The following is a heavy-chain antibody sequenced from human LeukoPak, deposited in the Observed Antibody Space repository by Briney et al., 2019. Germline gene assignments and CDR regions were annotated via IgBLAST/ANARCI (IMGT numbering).Heavy chain of an antibody. CDR3: ANGRGYSYGTTPAGVCQLCYMDV. CDR1: GFTFGDYA. CDR2: IIWDVGRT. J-gene: IGHJ6*03. Sequence: GGSLRLSCAASGFTFGDYAMHWVRQAPGQGLEWVSLIIWDVGRTYYADSVKGRFTISRDNSKNSLYLQMNSLRAEDTAVYYCANGRGYSYGTTPAGVCQLCYMDVWGKGTTVTVSS. D-gene: IGHD5-18*01. V-gene: IGHV3-43D*03.